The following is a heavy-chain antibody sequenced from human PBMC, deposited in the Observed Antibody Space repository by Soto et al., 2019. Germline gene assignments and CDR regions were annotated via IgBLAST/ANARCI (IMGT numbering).Heavy chain of an antibody. CDR2: IWYDGSNK. J-gene: IGHJ6*03. D-gene: IGHD3-3*01. Sequence: GGSLRLSCAASGFTFSSYGMHWVRQAPGKGLEWVAVIWYDGSNKYYADSVKGRFTISRDNSKNTLYLQMNSLRAADTAVYYCARDRGSDDFWSGYYQGPSDYYYMDVWGKGTTVTVSS. CDR1: GFTFSSYG. V-gene: IGHV3-33*01. CDR3: ARDRGSDDFWSGYYQGPSDYYYMDV.